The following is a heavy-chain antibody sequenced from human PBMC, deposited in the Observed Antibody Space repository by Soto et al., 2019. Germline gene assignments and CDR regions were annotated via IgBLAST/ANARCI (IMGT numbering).Heavy chain of an antibody. J-gene: IGHJ6*04. CDR2: ISYDGSNK. CDR1: GFTFSSYG. CDR3: AKDLLRISWLYYYYDMDV. Sequence: QVQLVESWGGVVQPGRSLRLSCAASGFTFSSYGMHWVRQAPGKGLEWVAVISYDGSNKYYADSVKGRFNISRVNSRNTLYLEISGLGSEYTSVNCWAKDLLRISWLYYYYDMDVWCEGTTVTDTS. V-gene: IGHV3-30*18. D-gene: IGHD3-9*01.